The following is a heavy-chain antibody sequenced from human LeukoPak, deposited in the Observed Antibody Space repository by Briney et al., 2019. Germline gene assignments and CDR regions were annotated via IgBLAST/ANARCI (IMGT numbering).Heavy chain of an antibody. CDR3: ASDFWDDFEYFDL. Sequence: PGGSLRLSCAASGFTFSSHAMSWVRQAPGKGLEWVSAINGSGSSTYYADSVKGRVSISRDNSKNTLYLQMNSLRVEDTALYYCASDFWDDFEYFDLWGRGTLVTVSS. D-gene: IGHD3-3*01. CDR2: INGSGSST. V-gene: IGHV3-23*01. CDR1: GFTFSSHA. J-gene: IGHJ2*01.